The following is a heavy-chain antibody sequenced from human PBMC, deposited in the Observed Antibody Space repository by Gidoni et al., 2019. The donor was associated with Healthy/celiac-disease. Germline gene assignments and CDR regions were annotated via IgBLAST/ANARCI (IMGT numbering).Heavy chain of an antibody. Sequence: EVQLVESGGGLVKPGGSLRLSCAASGFPFSNAWMSWVRQAPGKGLEWVGRIKSKPDGGTTDYAAPVKGRFTISRDDSKNTLYLQMNSLKTEDTAVYYCTTPTNSGSYSLWGQGTLVTVSS. J-gene: IGHJ4*02. CDR3: TTPTNSGSYSL. V-gene: IGHV3-15*01. CDR1: GFPFSNAW. D-gene: IGHD3-10*01. CDR2: IKSKPDGGTT.